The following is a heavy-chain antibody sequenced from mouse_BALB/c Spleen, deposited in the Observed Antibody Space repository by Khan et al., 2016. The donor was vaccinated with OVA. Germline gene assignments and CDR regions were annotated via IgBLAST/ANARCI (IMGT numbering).Heavy chain of an antibody. CDR2: ISSGGHYT. V-gene: IGHV5-6*01. Sequence: EVQLQESGGDLVKPGGSLKLSCAASGFTFSSYGMSWVRQTPDKRLEWVATISSGGHYTYFPDSVRGRFTISRDNAKNTLYLQMSSLKSEDTAMYYCARSMTTSKGDYYAMDYWGQGTSVTVSS. J-gene: IGHJ4*01. D-gene: IGHD1-1*01. CDR3: ARSMTTSKGDYYAMDY. CDR1: GFTFSSYG.